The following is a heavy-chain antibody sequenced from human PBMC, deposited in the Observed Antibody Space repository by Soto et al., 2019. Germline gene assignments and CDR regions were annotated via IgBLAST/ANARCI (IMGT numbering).Heavy chain of an antibody. J-gene: IGHJ2*01. D-gene: IGHD3-22*01. CDR3: ARSSYDSSGYYLYWYFDL. CDR1: GGTFSSYA. Sequence: QVQLVQSGAEVKKPGSSVKVSCKASGGTFSSYAISWVRQAPGQGLEWMVGIIPIFGTANYAQKFQGRVTITADESTSTAYMELSSLRSEDTAVYYCARSSYDSSGYYLYWYFDLWGRGTLVTVSS. CDR2: IIPIFGTA. V-gene: IGHV1-69*01.